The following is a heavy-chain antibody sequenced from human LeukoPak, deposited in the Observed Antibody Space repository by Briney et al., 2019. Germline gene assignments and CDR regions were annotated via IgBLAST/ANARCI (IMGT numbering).Heavy chain of an antibody. D-gene: IGHD3-10*01. CDR2: IYWDDDK. CDR3: AHSPITMVRGAPLGFDP. Sequence: SGPTLVNPTQTLTLTCTFSGFSLSTSGVGVGWIRQPPGKALEWLALIYWDDDKRYSPSLKSRLTITKDTSKNQVVLTMTNMDPVDTATYYCAHSPITMVRGAPLGFDPWGQGILVTVPS. CDR1: GFSLSTSGVG. J-gene: IGHJ5*02. V-gene: IGHV2-5*02.